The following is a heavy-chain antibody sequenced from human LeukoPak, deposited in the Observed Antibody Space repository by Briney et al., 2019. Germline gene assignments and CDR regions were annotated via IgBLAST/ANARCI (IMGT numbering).Heavy chain of an antibody. CDR3: ARVLSGSWDWFDP. CDR2: INTDGSRI. Sequence: QAGGSLRLPCAASGFTFSNYWMHWVRQAPGKGLVWVSRINTDGSRITYADSVKGRFTISRDNAMNTVYLQMNSLRAEDTAVYYCARVLSGSWDWFDPWGQGTLVTVSS. V-gene: IGHV3-74*01. CDR1: GFTFSNYW. J-gene: IGHJ5*02. D-gene: IGHD3-22*01.